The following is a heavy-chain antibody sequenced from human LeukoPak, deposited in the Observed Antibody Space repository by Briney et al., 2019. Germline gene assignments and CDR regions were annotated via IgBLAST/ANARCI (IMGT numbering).Heavy chain of an antibody. CDR3: ARVRAGCSSTSCYTLDWFDP. J-gene: IGHJ5*02. D-gene: IGHD2-2*02. CDR2: IYTSGST. CDR1: GGSISSYY. Sequence: PSETLSLTCTVSGGSISSYYWSWIRQPPGKGLEWIGYIYTSGSTNYNPSLKSRVTISVDTFKNQFSLKLSSVTAADTAVYYCARVRAGCSSTSCYTLDWFDPWGQGTLVTVSS. V-gene: IGHV4-4*09.